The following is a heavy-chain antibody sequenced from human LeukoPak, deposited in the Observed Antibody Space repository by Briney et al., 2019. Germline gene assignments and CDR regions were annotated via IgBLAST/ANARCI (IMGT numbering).Heavy chain of an antibody. CDR2: INHSGST. D-gene: IGHD2-21*02. CDR3: AWASDRYYYYYMDV. V-gene: IGHV4-34*01. J-gene: IGHJ6*03. Sequence: PSETLSLTCAVYGGSFSGYYWSWIRQPPGKGLEWIGEINHSGSTNYNPSLKSRVTISVDTSKNQFSLKLSSVTAADTAVYYCAWASDRYYYYYMDVWGKGTTVTVSS. CDR1: GGSFSGYY.